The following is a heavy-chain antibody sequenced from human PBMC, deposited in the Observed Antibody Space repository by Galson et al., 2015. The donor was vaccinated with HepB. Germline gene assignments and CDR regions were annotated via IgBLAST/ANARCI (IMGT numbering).Heavy chain of an antibody. J-gene: IGHJ5*02. CDR1: GGSFSGYY. CDR3: ARESSRWFDP. CDR2: INHSGST. V-gene: IGHV4-34*01. D-gene: IGHD6-19*01. Sequence: TLSLTCAVYGGSFSGYYWSWIRQPPGKGLEWIGEINHSGSTNYNPSLKSRVTISVDTSKNQFSLKLSSVTAADTAVYYCARESSRWFDPWGQGTLVTVSS.